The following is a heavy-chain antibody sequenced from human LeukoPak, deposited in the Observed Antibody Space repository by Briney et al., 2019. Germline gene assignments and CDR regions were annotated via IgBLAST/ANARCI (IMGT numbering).Heavy chain of an antibody. J-gene: IGHJ4*02. D-gene: IGHD6-6*01. V-gene: IGHV3-30*18. CDR2: ISYDGSNK. Sequence: GRSLRLSCAASGFTFSNYGMHWVRQAPGKGLEWLAVISYDGSNKYYADSVKGRFTISRDNSRNTLYLQMNSLRAEDTAVYYCAKRQLGHIDYWGQGTLVIVSS. CDR3: AKRQLGHIDY. CDR1: GFTFSNYG.